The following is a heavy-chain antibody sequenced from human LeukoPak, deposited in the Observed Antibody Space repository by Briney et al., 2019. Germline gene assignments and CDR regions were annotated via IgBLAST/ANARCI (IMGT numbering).Heavy chain of an antibody. CDR3: AGGAVSTFARFDS. CDR1: GFSVSDHY. CDR2: IFADDLT. Sequence: GGSLRLSCVVSGFSVSDHYMSWVRQAPGKGLQWLSVIFADDLTYYEDSVKGRFTISRDRSQNTLYLQMNSLRAEDTAVYYCAGGAVSTFARFDSWGQGTLVSVSS. V-gene: IGHV3-53*01. J-gene: IGHJ4*02. D-gene: IGHD2/OR15-2a*01.